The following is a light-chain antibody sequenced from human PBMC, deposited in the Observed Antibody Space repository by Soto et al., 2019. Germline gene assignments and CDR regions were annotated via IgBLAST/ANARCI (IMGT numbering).Light chain of an antibody. CDR3: QQFGSAPEGT. Sequence: EIVLTQSPATLSLSPGERATLSCRASQSVSSYLAWYQQKPGQAPRLVIYHASSRATDIPDRFSGSGSGTDFTLTISRLEPEDFAVYYCQQFGSAPEGTFGQGTKVDIK. CDR2: HAS. CDR1: QSVSSY. V-gene: IGKV3-20*01. J-gene: IGKJ1*01.